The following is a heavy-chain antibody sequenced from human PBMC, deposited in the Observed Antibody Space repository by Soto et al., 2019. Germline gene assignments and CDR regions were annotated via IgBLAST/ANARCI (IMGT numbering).Heavy chain of an antibody. J-gene: IGHJ6*03. Sequence: EVQLVESGGGLVQPGGSLRLSCAASGFTFSSYWMSWVRQAPGKGLEWVANIKQDGSEKYYVDSVKGRFTISRDNPENSLSLQMNSLTAEDTAVYYCARIRYPGDYYYYMDVWGKGTTVTVSS. CDR1: GFTFSSYW. V-gene: IGHV3-7*01. CDR2: IKQDGSEK. D-gene: IGHD1-26*01. CDR3: ARIRYPGDYYYYMDV.